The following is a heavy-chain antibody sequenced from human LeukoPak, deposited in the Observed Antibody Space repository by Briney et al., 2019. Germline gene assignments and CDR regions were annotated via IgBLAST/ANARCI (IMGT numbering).Heavy chain of an antibody. CDR1: GFIFSSHG. CDR3: ASLRGYNYGLDY. CDR2: ISSSSSYI. D-gene: IGHD5-18*01. V-gene: IGHV3-21*01. J-gene: IGHJ4*02. Sequence: PGGTLRLSCAGSGFIFSSHGMNWVRQAPGKGLEWVSSISSSSSYIYYADSVKGRFTISRDNAKNSLYLQMNSLRAEDTAVYYCASLRGYNYGLDYWGQGTLVTVSS.